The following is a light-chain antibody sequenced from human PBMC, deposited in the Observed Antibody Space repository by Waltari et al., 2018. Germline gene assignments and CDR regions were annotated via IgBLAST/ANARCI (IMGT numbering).Light chain of an antibody. J-gene: IGKJ3*01. CDR1: QDNSTW. Sequence: DIQLTQSPSSVSASVGDRVTITCRASQDNSTWLAWYQQHPGKAPKLLIYAASSLQSGVPSRFSGSGSGTDFTLTISSLQPEDFAIYYCQQADSFPMAFTFGPGTRVDIK. CDR3: QQADSFPMAFT. V-gene: IGKV1-12*01. CDR2: AAS.